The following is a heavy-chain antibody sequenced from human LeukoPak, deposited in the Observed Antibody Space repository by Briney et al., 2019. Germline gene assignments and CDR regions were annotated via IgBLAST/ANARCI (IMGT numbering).Heavy chain of an antibody. CDR2: ISAYNANT. D-gene: IGHD3-9*01. V-gene: IGHV1-18*04. CDR1: GYTFTSYG. J-gene: IGHJ4*02. Sequence: GASVKVSCKASGYTFTSYGISWVRQAPGQGLEWMGWISAYNANTNYAQKLQGRVTMTTDTSTSTAYMELRSLRSDDTAVYYCARSDYDILTGYFDYWGQGTLVTVSS. CDR3: ARSDYDILTGYFDY.